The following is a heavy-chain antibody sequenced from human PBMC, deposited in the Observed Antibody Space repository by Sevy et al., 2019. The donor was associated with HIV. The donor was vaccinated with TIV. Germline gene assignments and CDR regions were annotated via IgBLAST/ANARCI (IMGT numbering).Heavy chain of an antibody. D-gene: IGHD2-21*01. V-gene: IGHV3-7*01. CDR3: ARELWPGDY. Sequence: GGSLRLSCAASGFTFSDYFMGWVRQAPGKGLEWVANVDQDGSQKNYVASVTGRFTVSRDNAKNSLYLQMNRLRVDDTAVYYCARELWPGDYWGQGTLVTVSS. CDR2: VDQDGSQK. CDR1: GFTFSDYF. J-gene: IGHJ4*02.